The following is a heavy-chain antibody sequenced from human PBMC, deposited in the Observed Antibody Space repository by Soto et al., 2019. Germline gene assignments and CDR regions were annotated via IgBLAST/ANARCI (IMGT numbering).Heavy chain of an antibody. Sequence: SETLSLTCAVYGGSFSGYYWSWISQPPGKGLEWIGEINHSGSTNYNPSLKSRVTISVDTSKNQFSLKLSSVTAADTAVYYCARESVRQQLAYYFDYWGQGTLVTVSS. CDR1: GGSFSGYY. CDR3: ARESVRQQLAYYFDY. J-gene: IGHJ4*02. D-gene: IGHD6-13*01. CDR2: INHSGST. V-gene: IGHV4-34*01.